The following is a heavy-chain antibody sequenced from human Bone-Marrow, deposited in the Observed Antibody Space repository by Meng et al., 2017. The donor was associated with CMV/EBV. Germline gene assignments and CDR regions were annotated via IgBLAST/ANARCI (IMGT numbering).Heavy chain of an antibody. CDR3: ARLSYGEHYYYGMDV. Sequence: ESLKISCTVSGGSISSYYWSWIRQPPGKGLEWIGYIYYSGSTKYNPSLKSRVTISVDTSKNQFSLKLSSATAADTAVYYCARLSYGEHYYYGMDVWGQGTTVTVSS. CDR2: IYYSGST. D-gene: IGHD4-17*01. J-gene: IGHJ6*02. CDR1: GGSISSYY. V-gene: IGHV4-59*12.